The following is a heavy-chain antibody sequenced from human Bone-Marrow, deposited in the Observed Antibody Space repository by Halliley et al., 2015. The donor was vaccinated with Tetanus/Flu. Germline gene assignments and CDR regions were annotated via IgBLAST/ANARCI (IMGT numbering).Heavy chain of an antibody. CDR3: ARIGAFAIFGVGD. V-gene: IGHV4-59*01. Sequence: WFGHIYNTGAPTYTPSLSSRVAISVDTSRNQFSLKLTSLTTADTAVYYCARIGAFAIFGVGDWGQGTLVSVSS. D-gene: IGHD3-3*02. J-gene: IGHJ1*01. CDR2: IYNTGAP.